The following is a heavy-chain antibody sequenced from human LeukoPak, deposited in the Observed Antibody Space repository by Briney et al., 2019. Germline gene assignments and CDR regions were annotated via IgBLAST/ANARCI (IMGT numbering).Heavy chain of an antibody. CDR2: IYYIGST. V-gene: IGHV4-59*01. J-gene: IGHJ1*01. D-gene: IGHD4-17*01. Sequence: PETLSLTCTLSGGSLSGYSRRWIRPPPGKGLEWVGYIYYIGSTTYNTSPKRRVPIPEDTTKKQFSLMVSSVTPADTAVYSCAGGGVRADEWSQASLVTVSS. CDR3: AGGGVRADE. CDR1: GGSLSGYS.